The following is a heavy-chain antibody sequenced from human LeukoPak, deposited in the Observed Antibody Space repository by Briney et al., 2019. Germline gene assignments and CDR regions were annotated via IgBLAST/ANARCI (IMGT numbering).Heavy chain of an antibody. CDR3: AREGCSSTSCTYYYYGMDV. CDR2: INPNSGGT. J-gene: IGHJ6*02. CDR1: GYTFTGYY. V-gene: IGHV1-2*02. D-gene: IGHD2-2*01. Sequence: ASVKVSCKASGYTFTGYYMHWVRQAPEQGLEWMGWINPNSGGTNYAQKFQGRVTMTRDTSISTAYMELSRLRSDDTAVYYCAREGCSSTSCTYYYYGMDVWGQGTTVTVSS.